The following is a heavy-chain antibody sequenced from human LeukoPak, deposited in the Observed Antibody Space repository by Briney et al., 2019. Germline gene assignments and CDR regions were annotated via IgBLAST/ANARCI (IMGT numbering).Heavy chain of an antibody. CDR3: ARDSGIAAAADY. V-gene: IGHV3-66*02. Sequence: GGSLRLSCAVSGFTVRSNYMSWVRQAPGKGLEWVSVIYGGGSTYYADSVKGRFTISRDNSKNTLYLQMNSLRAEDTAVYYCARDSGIAAAADYWGQGTLVTVSS. D-gene: IGHD6-13*01. CDR2: IYGGGST. J-gene: IGHJ4*02. CDR1: GFTVRSNY.